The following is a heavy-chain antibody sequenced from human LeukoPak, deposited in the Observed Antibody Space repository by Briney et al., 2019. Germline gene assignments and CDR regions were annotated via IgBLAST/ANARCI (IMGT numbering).Heavy chain of an antibody. J-gene: IGHJ4*02. Sequence: SETLSLTCTVSGYSISSGYYWGWIRQPPGKGLEWIGSIYHSGSTYYNPSLKSRVTISVDTSKNQFSLKLSSVTAADTAVYYCAREVYDSSGYLLDYWGQGTLVTVSS. CDR3: AREVYDSSGYLLDY. CDR1: GYSISSGYY. V-gene: IGHV4-38-2*02. D-gene: IGHD3-22*01. CDR2: IYHSGST.